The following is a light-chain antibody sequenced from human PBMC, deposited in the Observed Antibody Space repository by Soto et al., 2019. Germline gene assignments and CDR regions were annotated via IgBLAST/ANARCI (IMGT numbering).Light chain of an antibody. CDR1: QSISSW. J-gene: IGKJ1*01. V-gene: IGKV1-5*01. CDR3: QQYNSYSSA. CDR2: DAS. Sequence: DIQMTQSPSTLSASVGDRVTITCRASQSISSWLAWYQQKPGKAPKLLIYDASSLESGVPSRFSGSGSGTEFTLTISSLQPDDFATYDCQQYNSYSSAFGQGTKGEIK.